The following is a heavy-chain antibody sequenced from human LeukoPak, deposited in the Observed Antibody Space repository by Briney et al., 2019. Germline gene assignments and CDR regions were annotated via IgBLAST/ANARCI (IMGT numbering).Heavy chain of an antibody. CDR1: GFTFSSYW. J-gene: IGHJ4*02. CDR3: VREGYYGSAALYS. Sequence: GGSLRLSCAASGFTFSSYWMHWVRQAPGKGLVCVSRIKTDGSSTTYADSVKGRFTISRDNAKNTLYLQMNSLRAEGTAVYYCVREGYYGSAALYSWGQGTLVTVSS. V-gene: IGHV3-74*01. CDR2: IKTDGSST. D-gene: IGHD3-10*01.